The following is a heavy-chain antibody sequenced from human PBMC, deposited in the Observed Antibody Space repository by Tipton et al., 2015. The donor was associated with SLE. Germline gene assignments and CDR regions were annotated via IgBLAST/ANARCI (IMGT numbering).Heavy chain of an antibody. Sequence: QLVQSGPEVKKPGASVKVSCKASGYTFTRYYMHWVRQAPGQGLEWMGIINPSGGSTTYAQKFQGRVTVTRDTSTSTVYMELSSLRSEDTAVYYCARSVRTVRDVFDIWGQGTMVTVSS. V-gene: IGHV1-46*01. CDR1: GYTFTRYY. D-gene: IGHD4-17*01. CDR3: ARSVRTVRDVFDI. CDR2: INPSGGST. J-gene: IGHJ3*02.